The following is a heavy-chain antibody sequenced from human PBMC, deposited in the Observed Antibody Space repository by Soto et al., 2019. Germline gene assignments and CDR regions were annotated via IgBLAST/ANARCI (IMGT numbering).Heavy chain of an antibody. Sequence: QVQLVESGGGVVQPGRSLRLSCAASGFTFSSSGVHWVRQAPGKGLEWVASVSDDGSNKHYADSVKGRFTISRDKSRNTLDLQMNSRRAEDKAVYYCAKDTYYYDRSGYYTYDHWGQGTPVTVSS. CDR3: AKDTYYYDRSGYYTYDH. D-gene: IGHD3-22*01. CDR2: VSDDGSNK. V-gene: IGHV3-30*18. J-gene: IGHJ4*02. CDR1: GFTFSSSG.